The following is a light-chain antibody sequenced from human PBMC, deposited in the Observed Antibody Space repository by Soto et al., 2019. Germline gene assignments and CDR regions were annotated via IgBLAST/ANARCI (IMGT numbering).Light chain of an antibody. CDR2: AAS. J-gene: IGKJ1*01. Sequence: DIEVSLYQTSLSASVGDRVTITCRASQSISSYFNWYQQKPGKAPKXLIYAASSLQSGVPSRFSGSGSGTDLTITISSLKPEDGVPYECPQRYSPPRTFAQVTNVDIK. CDR3: PQRYSPPRT. V-gene: IGKV1-39*01. CDR1: QSISSY.